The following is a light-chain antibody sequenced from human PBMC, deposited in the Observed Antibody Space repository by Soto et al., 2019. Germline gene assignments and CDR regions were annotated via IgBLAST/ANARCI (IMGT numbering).Light chain of an antibody. CDR3: QQRSNWPQNT. CDR1: QSVSSY. V-gene: IGKV3-11*01. J-gene: IGKJ2*01. CDR2: DAS. Sequence: EIVLTQSPATLSLSPGERATLSCRASQSVSSYLAWYQQKPGQAPRLLIYDASNRATGIPARFSGSGSGTDFTLTISSQEPEDFAVYYCQQRSNWPQNTFGQGTKLEIK.